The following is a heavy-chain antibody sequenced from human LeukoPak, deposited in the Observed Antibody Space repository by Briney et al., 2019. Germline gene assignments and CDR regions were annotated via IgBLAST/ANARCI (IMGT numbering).Heavy chain of an antibody. CDR2: INPNSGGT. CDR3: ARAGYSSGWYSYYMDV. CDR1: GYTFTGYY. Sequence: ASVKVSCKASGYTFTGYYMHWVRQAPGQGLEWMGWINPNSGGTNYAQKFQGRVTMTRDTSISTAYMELSRLRSDDTAVYYCARAGYSSGWYSYYMDVWGKGTTVTVSS. J-gene: IGHJ6*03. D-gene: IGHD6-19*01. V-gene: IGHV1-2*02.